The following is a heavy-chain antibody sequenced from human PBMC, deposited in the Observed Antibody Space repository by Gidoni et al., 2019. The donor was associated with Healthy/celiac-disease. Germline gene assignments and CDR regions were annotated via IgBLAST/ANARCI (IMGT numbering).Heavy chain of an antibody. CDR3: ARAGEGDYVLGYFDY. V-gene: IGHV3-30-3*01. CDR2: ISYDGSNK. CDR1: GFTFRSYA. Sequence: QVQLVESGGGVVQPGRSLRLSCAASGFTFRSYARHWVRQAPGKGLEWVAVISYDGSNKYYADSVKGRFTISRDNSKNTLYLQMNSLRAEDTAVYYCARAGEGDYVLGYFDYWGQGTLVTVSS. J-gene: IGHJ4*02. D-gene: IGHD4-17*01.